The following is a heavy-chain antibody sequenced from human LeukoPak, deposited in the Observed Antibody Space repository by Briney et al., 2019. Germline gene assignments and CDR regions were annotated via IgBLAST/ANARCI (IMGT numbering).Heavy chain of an antibody. Sequence: GGSLRLSCVASGFTFRSYEMNWVRQAPGKGLEWVSYISSSGSTIYYADSVKGRFTTSRNNAKNSLYLQMNSLRAEDTAVYYCKGYYDSSGYKAYWGQGTLVTVSS. CDR2: ISSSGSTI. V-gene: IGHV3-48*03. D-gene: IGHD3-22*01. CDR1: GFTFRSYE. J-gene: IGHJ4*02. CDR3: KGYYDSSGYKAY.